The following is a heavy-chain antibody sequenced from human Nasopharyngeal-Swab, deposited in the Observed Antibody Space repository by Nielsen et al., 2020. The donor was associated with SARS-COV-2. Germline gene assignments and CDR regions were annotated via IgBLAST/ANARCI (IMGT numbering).Heavy chain of an antibody. V-gene: IGHV4-34*01. CDR2: INHSGST. J-gene: IGHJ6*02. Sequence: SETLSLTCAVYGGSFSGYYWGWIRQPPGKGLGWIGEINHSGSTNYNPSLKSRVTISVDTSKNQFSLKLSSVTAADTAVYYCARRPVLLWFGELTRGMDVWGQGTTVTVSS. D-gene: IGHD3-10*01. CDR3: ARRPVLLWFGELTRGMDV. CDR1: GGSFSGYY.